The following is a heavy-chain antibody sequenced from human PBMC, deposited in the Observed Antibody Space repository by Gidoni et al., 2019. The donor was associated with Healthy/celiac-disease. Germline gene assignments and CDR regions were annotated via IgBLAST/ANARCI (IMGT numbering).Heavy chain of an antibody. D-gene: IGHD2-8*01. V-gene: IGHV1-2*02. Sequence: QVQLVQSGAEVKKPGASVKVSCQASGYTFTGYYMPWVRPAPGQGLEWMGWINPNSGGTNYAQKFQGRVTMNRDTSISTAYMELSRLRSDDTAVYYCARGSVLDIVLMVYAVNYYYYGMDVWGQGTTVTVSS. CDR1: GYTFTGYY. CDR3: ARGSVLDIVLMVYAVNYYYYGMDV. J-gene: IGHJ6*02. CDR2: INPNSGGT.